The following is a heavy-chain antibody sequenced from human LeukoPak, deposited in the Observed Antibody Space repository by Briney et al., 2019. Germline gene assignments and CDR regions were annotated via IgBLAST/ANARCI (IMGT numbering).Heavy chain of an antibody. CDR2: ISWDGGSK. J-gene: IGHJ4*02. Sequence: GGSLRLSCAASGFTFDDYTMHWVRQAPGKGLEWVSPISWDGGSKYYADSVKGRFTISRDNSKNSLYLQMNSLRTEDTALYYCAKEGDGYAYYFDYWGQGTLVTVSS. D-gene: IGHD5-24*01. CDR1: GFTFDDYT. V-gene: IGHV3-43*01. CDR3: AKEGDGYAYYFDY.